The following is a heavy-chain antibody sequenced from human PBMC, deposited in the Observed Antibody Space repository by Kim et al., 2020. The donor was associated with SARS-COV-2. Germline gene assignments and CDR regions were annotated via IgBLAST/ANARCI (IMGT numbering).Heavy chain of an antibody. Sequence: GGSTSYAQKFQGRITMTRDTSTGTVYMGLSGLRSEDTAVYYCASEYNGLAFWGQGTLLTVSS. V-gene: IGHV1-46*01. J-gene: IGHJ4*02. CDR2: GGST. CDR3: ASEYNGLAF. D-gene: IGHD2-8*01.